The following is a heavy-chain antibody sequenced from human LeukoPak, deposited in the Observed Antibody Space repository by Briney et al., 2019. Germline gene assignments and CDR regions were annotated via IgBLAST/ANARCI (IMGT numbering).Heavy chain of an antibody. CDR2: IYYSGST. V-gene: IGHV4-39*01. D-gene: IGHD6-13*01. CDR1: GGSISSSTYY. J-gene: IGHJ4*02. CDR3: AAQYSSSFFDY. Sequence: SETLSLTCTVSGGSISSSTYYWGWIRQPSGQGLEWIGSIYYSGSTYYNPSLKSRVTISVDTSKNQFSLKLSSVTAADTAGYYCAAQYSSSFFDYWGQGTLVTVSS.